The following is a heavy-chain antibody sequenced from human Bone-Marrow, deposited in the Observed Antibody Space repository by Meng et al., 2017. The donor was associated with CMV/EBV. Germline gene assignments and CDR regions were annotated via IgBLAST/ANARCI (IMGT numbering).Heavy chain of an antibody. CDR3: ARMRGAGPGGYFDL. CDR1: GFIFSDHY. V-gene: IGHV3-11*01. D-gene: IGHD3-10*01. Sequence: GESLKISCVSSGFIFSDHYLSWIRQAPGKGLEWVSYISRTYNTGYIQSVKGRFTISRDNAKESLFLQMGSLRAEDAAVYYCARMRGAGPGGYFDLWGQGTLVTVS. CDR2: ISRTYNT. J-gene: IGHJ3*01.